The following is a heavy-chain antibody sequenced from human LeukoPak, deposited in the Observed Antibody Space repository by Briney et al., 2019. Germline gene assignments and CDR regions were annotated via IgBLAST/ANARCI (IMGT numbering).Heavy chain of an antibody. CDR3: ARDNSVRDEAWWFNP. CDR2: IYSSGGT. V-gene: IGHV4-39*07. Sequence: PSETLSLTCSVSGVSISSGSNYWGWIRQPPGKTLEWIGSIYSSGGTYYNPSLKSRAIILIDTAKNHVSLNLSSVTAADTAVYYCARDNSVRDEAWWFNPWGQGTLVTVSS. D-gene: IGHD5-24*01. J-gene: IGHJ5*02. CDR1: GVSISSGSNY.